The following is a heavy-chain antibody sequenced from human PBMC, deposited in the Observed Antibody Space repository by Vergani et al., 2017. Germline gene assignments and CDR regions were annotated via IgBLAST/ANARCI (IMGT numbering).Heavy chain of an antibody. J-gene: IGHJ6*02. D-gene: IGHD1-7*01. CDR1: GYTFTSYG. V-gene: IGHV1-2*02. CDR3: ARARELRVGYYYYYGMDV. CDR2: INPNSGGT. Sequence: QVQLVQSGAEVKKPGASVKVSCKASGYTFTSYGISWVRQAPGQGLEWMGWINPNSGGTNYAQKFQGRVTMTRDTSISTAYMELSRLRSDDTAVYYCARARELRVGYYYYYGMDVWGQGTLVTVSS.